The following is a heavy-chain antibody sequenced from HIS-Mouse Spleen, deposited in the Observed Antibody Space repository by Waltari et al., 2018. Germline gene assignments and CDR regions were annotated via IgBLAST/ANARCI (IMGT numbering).Heavy chain of an antibody. J-gene: IGHJ2*01. V-gene: IGHV4-59*01. CDR1: GGSISRYH. CDR2: IYYSGST. CDR3: ARASRDLLLPRYFDL. Sequence: QVQLQESGPGLVKPSETLSLTCTVPGGSISRYHWSWIRQPPGKGLEWIGYIYYSGSTNYNPSLKSRVTISVDTSKNQFSLKLRSVTAADTAVYYCARASRDLLLPRYFDLWGRGTLVTVSS.